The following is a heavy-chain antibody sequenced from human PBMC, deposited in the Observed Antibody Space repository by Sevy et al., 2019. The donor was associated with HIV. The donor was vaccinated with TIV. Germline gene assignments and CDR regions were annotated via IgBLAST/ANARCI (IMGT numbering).Heavy chain of an antibody. CDR2: INHSGST. Sequence: SETLSLTCAVYGGSFSGYYWSWIRQPPGKGLEWIGEINHSGSTNYNPSLKSRVTISVDTSKNQFSLKLSSVTAADTAVYYCARGFYYYDSSGYYXXDXWGQGTLVTVSS. CDR1: GGSFSGYY. D-gene: IGHD3-22*01. J-gene: IGHJ4*02. CDR3: ARGFYYYDSSGYYXXDX. V-gene: IGHV4-34*01.